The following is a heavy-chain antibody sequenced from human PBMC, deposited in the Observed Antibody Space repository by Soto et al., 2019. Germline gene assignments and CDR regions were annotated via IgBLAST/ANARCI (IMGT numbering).Heavy chain of an antibody. CDR3: ALDPWSADY. CDR2: IYSGRST. CDR1: GFTVSTKY. V-gene: IGHV3-66*01. J-gene: IGHJ4*02. Sequence: EVQLVESGGGLVQPGGSLRLSCAASGFTVSTKYMSWVRQAPGKGLEWVSVIYSGRSTFYADSVRGRFTISRDHSKDPVNLQMPSLRAEDTAAYYYALDPWSADYWGQGTPVTVSS.